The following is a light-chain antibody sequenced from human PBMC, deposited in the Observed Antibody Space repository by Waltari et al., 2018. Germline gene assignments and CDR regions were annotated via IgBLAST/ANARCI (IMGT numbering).Light chain of an antibody. CDR2: GAS. CDR3: LQYFKYPVA. Sequence: DMQMTQSPSAMSASVGDRVTITCRASQDITNHLAWFQQKPGKAPKRLIYGASSLQSGVPSRFSGSGSGTDFTLTISGLQPEDFGSYYCLQYFKYPVAFGGGTKVEIK. CDR1: QDITNH. J-gene: IGKJ4*01. V-gene: IGKV1-17*03.